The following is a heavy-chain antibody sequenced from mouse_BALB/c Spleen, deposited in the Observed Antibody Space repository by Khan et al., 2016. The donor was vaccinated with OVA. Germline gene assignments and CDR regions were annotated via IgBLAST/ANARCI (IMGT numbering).Heavy chain of an antibody. D-gene: IGHD2-14*01. CDR1: GFSLSRYN. Sequence: QVQLKESGPGLVAPSQSLSITCTVSGFSLSRYNIHWVRQPPGKGLEWLGMIWGGGGTDYNSTLKSRLSIRKDNSKNQVFLKMNRLQTDDTAMYYCARAYYRYDGYYAMDYWGQGTPVTVSS. V-gene: IGHV2-6-4*01. CDR2: IWGGGGT. J-gene: IGHJ4*01. CDR3: ARAYYRYDGYYAMDY.